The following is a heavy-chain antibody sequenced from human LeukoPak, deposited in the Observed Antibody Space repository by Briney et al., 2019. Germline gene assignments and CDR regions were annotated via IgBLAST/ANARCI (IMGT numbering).Heavy chain of an antibody. CDR1: GVSIRSSSYY. CDR2: IYYSGST. J-gene: IGHJ4*02. CDR3: ARRRALGLLRGYYFDY. V-gene: IGHV4-39*07. Sequence: SETLSLTCTVSGVSIRSSSYYWGWIRQPPGKGLEWIGSIYYSGSTYYNPSLKSRVTISVDTSKNQFSLKLSSVTAADTAVYYCARRRALGLLRGYYFDYWGQGTLVTVSS. D-gene: IGHD3-22*01.